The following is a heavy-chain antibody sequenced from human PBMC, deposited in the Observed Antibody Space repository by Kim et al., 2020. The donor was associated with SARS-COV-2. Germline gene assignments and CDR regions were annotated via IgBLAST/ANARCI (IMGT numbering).Heavy chain of an antibody. J-gene: IGHJ4*02. D-gene: IGHD1-26*01. CDR3: TTDWGGFSGSYSYFDY. Sequence: APVKGRFTISRDDSKNTLYLQMNSLKTEDTAVYYCTTDWGGFSGSYSYFDYWGRGTLVTVSS. V-gene: IGHV3-15*01.